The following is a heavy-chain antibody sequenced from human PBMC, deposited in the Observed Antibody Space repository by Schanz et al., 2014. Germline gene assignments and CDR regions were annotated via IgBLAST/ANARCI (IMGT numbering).Heavy chain of an antibody. CDR2: IKSKTDGETT. Sequence: VQLQESGPGLVKPSETLILTCNVSAGSINSGPYSWSWVRQHPGKGLEWIGRIKSKTDGETTDYAAPVKGRFSISRDDSQSTLYLQMNSLRPEDTAIYYCAKNQYDDVDLSSFYFDFWGQGTLVTVSS. CDR3: AKNQYDDVDLSSFYFDF. D-gene: IGHD3-10*02. V-gene: IGHV3-15*01. CDR1: GSINSGPY. J-gene: IGHJ4*02.